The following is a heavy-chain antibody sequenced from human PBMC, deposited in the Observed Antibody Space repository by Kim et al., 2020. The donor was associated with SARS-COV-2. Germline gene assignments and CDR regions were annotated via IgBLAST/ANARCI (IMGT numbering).Heavy chain of an antibody. V-gene: IGHV3-15*01. D-gene: IGHD4-17*01. Sequence: YAAPVKGRFTISRDDSKNTLYLQMNSLKTEDTAVYYCTTDLRTCLGTRDVWGQGTTVTVSS. J-gene: IGHJ6*02. CDR3: TTDLRTCLGTRDV.